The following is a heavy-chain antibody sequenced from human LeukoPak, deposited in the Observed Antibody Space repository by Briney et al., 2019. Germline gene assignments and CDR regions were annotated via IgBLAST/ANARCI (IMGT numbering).Heavy chain of an antibody. CDR1: GFTFSRYA. CDR3: SKDRCTSTSCYSSYYLAN. Sequence: GGSLRLSCAASGFTFSRYAMSWVRQAPGKGLEWVSALSGSGDSTYYADSVKGRFTISRDNSNNTLYLQMSSLRAEDTAVYYCSKDRCTSTSCYSSYYLANWGQGTRVTVSS. V-gene: IGHV3-23*01. CDR2: LSGSGDST. J-gene: IGHJ4*02. D-gene: IGHD2-2*01.